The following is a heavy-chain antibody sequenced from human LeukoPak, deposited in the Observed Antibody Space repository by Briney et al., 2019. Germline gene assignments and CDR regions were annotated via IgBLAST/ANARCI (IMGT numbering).Heavy chain of an antibody. J-gene: IGHJ6*03. CDR2: ISSGGSTI. CDR3: ARGLTYDFWSGSFRQYMDV. V-gene: IGHV3-11*04. Sequence: GGSLRLSCAASGFTFSDYYMSWIRQAPGKGLEWVSYISSGGSTIYYADSVKGRFTISRDNAKNSLYLQMNSLRAEDTGVYYCARGLTYDFWSGSFRQYMDVWGKGTTVTVSS. CDR1: GFTFSDYY. D-gene: IGHD3-3*01.